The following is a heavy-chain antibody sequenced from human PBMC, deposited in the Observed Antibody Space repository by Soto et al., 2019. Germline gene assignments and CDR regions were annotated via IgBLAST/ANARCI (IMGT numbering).Heavy chain of an antibody. Sequence: KTSETLSLTRTVSGGSISSYYWSWIRQPPGKGLEWIGYIYYSGSTNYNPSLKSRVTISVDTSRNQFSLKLSSVTAADTAVYYCARGEYYYDSSGYRRYYFDYWGQGTLVTVSS. V-gene: IGHV4-59*01. J-gene: IGHJ4*02. CDR3: ARGEYYYDSSGYRRYYFDY. CDR2: IYYSGST. CDR1: GGSISSYY. D-gene: IGHD3-22*01.